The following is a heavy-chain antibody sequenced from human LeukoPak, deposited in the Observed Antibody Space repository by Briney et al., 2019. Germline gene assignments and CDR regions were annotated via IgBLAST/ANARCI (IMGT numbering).Heavy chain of an antibody. V-gene: IGHV4-4*07. CDR3: ARVKEGWAGHRHFDY. CDR1: GGSISSYY. Sequence: PSDTLSLTCTVSGGSISSYYWSWIRQPAGKGLEWIGRIYTSGSTNYNPSLKSRVTMSVDTSKNQFSLKLSSVTAADTAVYYCARVKEGWAGHRHFDYWGQGTLVTVSS. J-gene: IGHJ4*02. CDR2: IYTSGST. D-gene: IGHD6-19*01.